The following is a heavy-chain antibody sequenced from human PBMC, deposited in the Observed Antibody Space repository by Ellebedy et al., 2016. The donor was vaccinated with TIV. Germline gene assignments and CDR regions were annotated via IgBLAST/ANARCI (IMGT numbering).Heavy chain of an antibody. D-gene: IGHD2-2*01. Sequence: GESLKISCAAAGCTFTGFSMSWVRQAPGKGLEWVAHIMENGYERYYVDSVKGRFTISRDNAKNSVYLQMNSLRADDTAVFYCVRFAFNYAMDSWGQGTLVTVSS. CDR2: IMENGYER. CDR1: GCTFTGFS. J-gene: IGHJ5*01. V-gene: IGHV3-7*01. CDR3: VRFAFNYAMDS.